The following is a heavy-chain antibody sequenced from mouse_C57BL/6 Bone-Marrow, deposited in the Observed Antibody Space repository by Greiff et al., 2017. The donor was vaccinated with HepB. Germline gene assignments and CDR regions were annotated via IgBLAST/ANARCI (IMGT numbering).Heavy chain of an antibody. D-gene: IGHD1-1*01. Sequence: QVQLKQPGTELVKPGASVKLSCKASGYTFTSYWMPWVKQRPGQGLEWIGNINPSNGGTNYNEKFKSKATLTVDKSSSTAYMQLSSLTSEDSAVYYGARDGSSPAWFAYWGQGTLVTVSA. V-gene: IGHV1-53*01. J-gene: IGHJ3*01. CDR2: INPSNGGT. CDR3: ARDGSSPAWFAY. CDR1: GYTFTSYW.